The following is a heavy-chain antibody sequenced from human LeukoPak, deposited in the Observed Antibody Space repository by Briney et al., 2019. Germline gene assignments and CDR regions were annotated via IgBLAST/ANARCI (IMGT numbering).Heavy chain of an antibody. D-gene: IGHD2-2*02. CDR3: ARDHCSSTSCYTGVFDI. J-gene: IGHJ3*02. CDR2: IYHSGST. V-gene: IGHV4-30-2*01. CDR1: GGSISSGGYS. Sequence: PSETLSLTCAVSGGSISSGGYSWSWIRQPPGKGLEWIGYIYHSGSTYYNPALKSRVTISVDRSKNQFSLKLSSVTAADTAVYYCARDHCSSTSCYTGVFDIWGQGTMVTVSS.